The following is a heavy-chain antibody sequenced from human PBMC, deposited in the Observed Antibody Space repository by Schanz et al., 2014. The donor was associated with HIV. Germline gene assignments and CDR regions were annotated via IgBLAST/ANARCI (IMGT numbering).Heavy chain of an antibody. D-gene: IGHD5-12*01. J-gene: IGHJ4*02. CDR3: ARGAAEMATMTPWRY. CDR1: GYTFTSYD. V-gene: IGHV1-18*01. Sequence: QVQLVQSGAEVKKPGASVKVSCKASGYTFTSYDINWVRQAPGQGLEWMGWISAYNGNTNYAQKRQGRSTMTTATSTSTAYMDLRSLRSDDTAVYYCARGAAEMATMTPWRYWGQGTLVTVSS. CDR2: ISAYNGNT.